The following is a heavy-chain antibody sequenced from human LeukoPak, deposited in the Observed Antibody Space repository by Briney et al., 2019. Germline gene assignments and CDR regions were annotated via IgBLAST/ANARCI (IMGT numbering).Heavy chain of an antibody. CDR3: AKSRPGTKWLRSLYYFDY. CDR1: GFTFSSYA. J-gene: IGHJ4*02. D-gene: IGHD5-12*01. V-gene: IGHV3-23*01. Sequence: GGSLRLSCAASGFTFSSYAVSWVRQAPGKGLEWVSAISGSGGSTYYADSVKGRFTISRDNSKNTLYLQMNSLRAEDTAVYYCAKSRPGTKWLRSLYYFDYWGQGTLVTVSS. CDR2: ISGSGGST.